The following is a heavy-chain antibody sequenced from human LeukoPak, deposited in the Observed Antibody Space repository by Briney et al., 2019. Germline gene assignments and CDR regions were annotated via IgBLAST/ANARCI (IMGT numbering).Heavy chain of an antibody. CDR2: INPNSGGR. J-gene: IGHJ4*02. V-gene: IGHV1-2*02. CDR3: ARAYYYDSSGGVDY. Sequence: ASVTVSCKASGYTFTGYYMHWVRQAPGQGLEWMGWINPNSGGRNYAQKFQGRVTMTRDTSISTAYMELSRLRSDDTAVYYCARAYYYDSSGGVDYWGQGTLVTVSS. CDR1: GYTFTGYY. D-gene: IGHD3-22*01.